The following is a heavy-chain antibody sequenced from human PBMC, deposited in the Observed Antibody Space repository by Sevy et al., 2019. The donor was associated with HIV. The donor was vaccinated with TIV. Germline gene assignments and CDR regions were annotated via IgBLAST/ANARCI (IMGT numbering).Heavy chain of an antibody. CDR1: GFDFSIYS. CDR2: LSFGCGKI. V-gene: IGHV3-23*01. Sequence: GGSLRLSCAASGFDFSIYSMSWVRQAPGKGLEWVSTLSFGCGKINYADSVKGGFTISRDNSKSSVYLQMNNMRVEDTAVYYCAREGCTKPHDYWGQGTLVNVSS. J-gene: IGHJ4*02. CDR3: AREGCTKPHDY. D-gene: IGHD2-8*01.